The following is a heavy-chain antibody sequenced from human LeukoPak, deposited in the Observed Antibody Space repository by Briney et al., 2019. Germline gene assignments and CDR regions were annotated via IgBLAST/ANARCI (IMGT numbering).Heavy chain of an antibody. V-gene: IGHV3-48*01. Sequence: GGSLRLSCAASGFTFSAYSMHWVRQAPGKGLEWVSYISSSTTSIYYADSVKGRFTISRDNAKNSLYLQMNSLRGEDTAVYYCASGGSGWYWGQGTLVTVSS. CDR2: ISSSTTSI. CDR1: GFTFSAYS. CDR3: ASGGSGWY. D-gene: IGHD6-25*01. J-gene: IGHJ4*02.